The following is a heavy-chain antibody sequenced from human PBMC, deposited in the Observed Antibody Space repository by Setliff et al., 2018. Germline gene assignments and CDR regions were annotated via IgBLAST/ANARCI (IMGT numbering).Heavy chain of an antibody. Sequence: GESLKISCAASGFTFSSYRMHWVRQAPGKGLEWVAVIWDDGGNKYHADSVKGRFTISRDNSKNTLYLQMNSLRPEDTAVYHCARTCSGSGCYAGLESWGQGTPVTVSS. D-gene: IGHD2-15*01. J-gene: IGHJ4*02. V-gene: IGHV3-33*08. CDR2: IWDDGGNK. CDR3: ARTCSGSGCYAGLES. CDR1: GFTFSSYR.